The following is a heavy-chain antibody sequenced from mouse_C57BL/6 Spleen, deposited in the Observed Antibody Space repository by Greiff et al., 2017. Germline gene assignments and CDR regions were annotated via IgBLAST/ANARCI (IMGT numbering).Heavy chain of an antibody. D-gene: IGHD2-2*01. CDR2: IRNKANNHAT. Sequence: EVMLVESGGGLVQPGGSMKLSCAASGFTFSDAWMDWVRQSPEKGLEWVAEIRNKANNHATYYAESVKGRFTISRDDSKSSVYLQMNSLRAEDTGIYYCTRNGYPYYYAMDYWSQGTSVTVSS. CDR3: TRNGYPYYYAMDY. V-gene: IGHV6-6*01. CDR1: GFTFSDAW. J-gene: IGHJ4*01.